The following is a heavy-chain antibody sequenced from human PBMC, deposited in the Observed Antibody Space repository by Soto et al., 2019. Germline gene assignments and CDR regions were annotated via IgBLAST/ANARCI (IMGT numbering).Heavy chain of an antibody. CDR2: IYYSGST. CDR3: ARGGYFGVRFDY. D-gene: IGHD3-22*01. Sequence: SETLSLTCTVSGGSISSYYWSWIRQPPGKGLEWIGYIYYSGSTYYNPSLKSRVTISVDTSKNQFSLKLSSVTAADTAVYYCARGGYFGVRFDYWGQGTLVTVSS. J-gene: IGHJ4*02. CDR1: GGSISSYY. V-gene: IGHV4-59*04.